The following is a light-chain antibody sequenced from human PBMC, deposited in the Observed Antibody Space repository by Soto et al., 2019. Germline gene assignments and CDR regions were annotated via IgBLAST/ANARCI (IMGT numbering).Light chain of an antibody. Sequence: EIVLTQSPGTLSLSPGERATLSCRANQSVSSRYLAWYQQKPGQAPRLLIYDVSNRASGIPARFSGSGSETDFTLTISSLEPEDFAVYYCQQRSDWPLTFGQGTRLEIK. CDR2: DVS. CDR3: QQRSDWPLT. J-gene: IGKJ5*01. CDR1: QSVSSRY. V-gene: IGKV3-11*01.